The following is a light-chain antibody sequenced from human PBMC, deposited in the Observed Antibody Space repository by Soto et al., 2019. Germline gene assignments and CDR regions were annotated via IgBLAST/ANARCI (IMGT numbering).Light chain of an antibody. CDR2: GAS. J-gene: IGKJ1*01. CDR3: QQYNNWPWT. Sequence: EVVMTQSPATLSVSPGERATLSCRASQSVSGDLVWYQQKPGQAPRPLIYGASTRATGIPARFSGSGSGTEFTLAISSLQSEDFAVYYCQQYNNWPWTFGQGTKVEIK. CDR1: QSVSGD. V-gene: IGKV3-15*01.